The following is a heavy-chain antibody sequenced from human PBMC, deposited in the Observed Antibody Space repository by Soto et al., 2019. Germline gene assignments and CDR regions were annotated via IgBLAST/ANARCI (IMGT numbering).Heavy chain of an antibody. Sequence: SETLSLTCAVSGGSISSGGYSWSWIRQPPGKGLEWIGYIYHSGSTYYNPSLKSRVTISVDRSKNQFSLKLSSVTAADTAVYYCAGGPGVARNYWGQGTLVTV. CDR1: GGSISSGGYS. CDR3: AGGPGVARNY. CDR2: IYHSGST. V-gene: IGHV4-30-2*01. D-gene: IGHD5-12*01. J-gene: IGHJ4*02.